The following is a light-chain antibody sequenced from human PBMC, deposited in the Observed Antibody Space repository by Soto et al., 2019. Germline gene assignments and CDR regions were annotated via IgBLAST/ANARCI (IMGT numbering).Light chain of an antibody. J-gene: IGKJ5*01. CDR3: QQYGNSPIT. V-gene: IGKV3-15*01. CDR2: GAY. CDR1: QSVSTN. Sequence: VMTQSPATLSVSPGERATLSCRASQSVSTNLAWYQQRPGQAPRLIISGAYTRATGIPARFSGSGSGTEFTLTISSLEPEDVAVYYCQQYGNSPITFGQGTRLEIK.